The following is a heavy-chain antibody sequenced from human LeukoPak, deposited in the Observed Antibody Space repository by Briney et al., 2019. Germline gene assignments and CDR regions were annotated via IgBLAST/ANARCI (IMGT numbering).Heavy chain of an antibody. Sequence: SETLSLTCTVSGGSISSGGYYWSWIRQHPGKGLEWIGYIYYGGSTYYNPSLKSRVTISVDTSKNQFSLKLSSVTAADTAVYYCARVPYYYDSSGQGIWGRGTMVTVSS. CDR1: GGSISSGGYY. D-gene: IGHD3-22*01. V-gene: IGHV4-31*03. J-gene: IGHJ3*02. CDR2: IYYGGST. CDR3: ARVPYYYDSSGQGI.